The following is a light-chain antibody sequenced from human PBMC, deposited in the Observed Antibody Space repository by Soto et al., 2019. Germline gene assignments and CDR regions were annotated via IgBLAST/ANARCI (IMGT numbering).Light chain of an antibody. Sequence: QSALTQPPSASGSPGQSVTISCTGTSSDIGTHGYVSWYQQHPGKAPKLMLYEVNQRPSGVPDRFSGSKSGNTASLTVSGLQAEDEANYYCSSYAGGNNWVFGGGTKVTVL. CDR3: SSYAGGNNWV. CDR1: SSDIGTHGY. CDR2: EVN. J-gene: IGLJ3*02. V-gene: IGLV2-8*01.